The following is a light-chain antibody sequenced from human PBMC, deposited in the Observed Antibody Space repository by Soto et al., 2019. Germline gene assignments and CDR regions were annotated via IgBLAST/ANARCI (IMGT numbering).Light chain of an antibody. CDR1: SSNIGAGYD. J-gene: IGLJ2*01. CDR3: QSYDTSLSGVI. Sequence: QSALTQTPSVSGAPGQKITMSCTGSSSNIGAGYDVHWYQQLPGAAPRLLIYADNNRPSGVPDRFSASNSGTSASPAITGLQGEDEAVYYCQSYDTSLSGVIFGAGTKLTVL. CDR2: ADN. V-gene: IGLV1-40*01.